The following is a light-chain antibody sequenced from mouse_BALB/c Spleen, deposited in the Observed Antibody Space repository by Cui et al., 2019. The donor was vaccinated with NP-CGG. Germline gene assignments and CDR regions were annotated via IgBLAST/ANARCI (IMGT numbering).Light chain of an antibody. V-gene: IGLV1*01. Sequence: QAVVTQESALTTSPGETVTLTCRSNTGAVTTNNFANWVQEKPDHLFTGLIGGTNNRAPGVPARFSGSLIGDKAAITITGAQTEDEAIYFCALWYSNHWVFGGGTKLTVL. CDR1: TGAVTTNNF. CDR2: GTN. CDR3: ALWYSNHWV. J-gene: IGLJ1*01.